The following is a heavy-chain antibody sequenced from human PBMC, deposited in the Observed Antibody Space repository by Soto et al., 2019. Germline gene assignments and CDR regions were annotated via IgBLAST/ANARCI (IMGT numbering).Heavy chain of an antibody. D-gene: IGHD2-15*01. Sequence: ASVKVSCKASGYTFISYYMRWVRQAPGQGLQWMGIINPSGSITTYAQKFQGRVTMTRDTSTSTVYMELSSLTSDDTAVYYCASPIGGSYNAFDTWGQGTMVTVSS. J-gene: IGHJ3*02. CDR3: ASPIGGSYNAFDT. CDR1: GYTFISYY. V-gene: IGHV1-46*01. CDR2: INPSGSIT.